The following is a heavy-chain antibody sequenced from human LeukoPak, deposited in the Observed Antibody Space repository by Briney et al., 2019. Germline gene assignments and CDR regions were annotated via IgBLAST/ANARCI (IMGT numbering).Heavy chain of an antibody. CDR1: GFTFSSYA. V-gene: IGHV3-23*01. Sequence: GGSLRLSCAASGFTFSSYAMSWVRQAPGKGLEWVSAISGSGGSTYYADSVKGRFTISRDNSKNTLYLQMNSLRAEDTAVYYCAKDYEPLVGVHRWGDWFDPWGQGTLVAVSS. CDR2: ISGSGGST. J-gene: IGHJ5*02. CDR3: AKDYEPLVGVHRWGDWFDP. D-gene: IGHD1-26*01.